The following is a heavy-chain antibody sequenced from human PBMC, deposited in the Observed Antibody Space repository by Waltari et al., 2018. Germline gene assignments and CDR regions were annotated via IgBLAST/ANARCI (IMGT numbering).Heavy chain of an antibody. Sequence: QVQLLQSGAEVKKPGSSVKVSCKASGGSFRNYAISWVRQAPGQGLEWMGGIIPLCGKTNYAQKFQGRLTITADESTSTAYMELSSLRSEDTAVYYCASRGGPYDYVWGNYWGQGTLVTVSS. V-gene: IGHV1-69*01. CDR1: GGSFRNYA. CDR2: IIPLCGKT. D-gene: IGHD3-16*01. J-gene: IGHJ4*02. CDR3: ASRGGPYDYVWGNY.